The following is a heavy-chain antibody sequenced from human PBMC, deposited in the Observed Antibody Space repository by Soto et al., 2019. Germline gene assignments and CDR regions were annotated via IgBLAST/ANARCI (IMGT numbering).Heavy chain of an antibody. CDR3: ARGSAPRTFYYYGMDV. V-gene: IGHV4-34*01. CDR2: INHSGST. CDR1: GVSFSGYY. D-gene: IGHD6-13*01. Sequence: PSETLSLTCAVYGVSFSGYYWSWIRQAPGKGLEWIGEINHSGSTNYNPSLKSRVTISVDTSKNQFSLKLSSVTAADTAVYYCARGSAPRTFYYYGMDVWRQGTTVTVSS. J-gene: IGHJ6*02.